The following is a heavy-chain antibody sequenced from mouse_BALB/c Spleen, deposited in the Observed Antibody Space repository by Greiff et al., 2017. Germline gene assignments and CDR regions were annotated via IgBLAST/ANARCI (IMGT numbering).Heavy chain of an antibody. Sequence: EVQLQQSGPGLVKPSQSLSLTCSVTGYSITSGYYWNWIRQFPGNKLEWMGYISYDGSNNYNPSLKNRISITRDTSKNQFFLKLNSVTTEDTATYYCARLIRGFDYWGQGTTLTVSS. J-gene: IGHJ2*01. CDR3: ARLIRGFDY. CDR2: ISYDGSN. V-gene: IGHV3-6*02. CDR1: GYSITSGYY. D-gene: IGHD2-4*01.